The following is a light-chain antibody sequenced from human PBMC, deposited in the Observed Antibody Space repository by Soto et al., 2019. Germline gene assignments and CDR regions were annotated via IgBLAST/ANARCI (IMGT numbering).Light chain of an antibody. V-gene: IGKV1D-12*01. Sequence: DIQMTQSPSSVSASVGDRVTIACRASQAITSWLAWYQQKPGKAPKLLIYAASSLQSGFPSRFSGSGSGTDFTLTSSLLQPEDCASDYCQKGDRFPLTFGGGTKGEIK. CDR1: QAITSW. CDR2: AAS. J-gene: IGKJ4*01. CDR3: QKGDRFPLT.